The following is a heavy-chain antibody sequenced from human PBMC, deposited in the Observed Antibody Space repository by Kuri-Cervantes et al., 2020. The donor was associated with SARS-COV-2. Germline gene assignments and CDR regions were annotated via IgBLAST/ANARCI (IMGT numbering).Heavy chain of an antibody. V-gene: IGHV3-30-3*01. CDR1: GFTFSSYW. CDR3: TREAYDYNMGFDS. J-gene: IGHJ4*02. CDR2: VSYNGTNK. D-gene: IGHD4-11*01. Sequence: GESLKISCAASGFTFSSYWMHWVRQAPGTGLEWVAVVSYNGTNKYYADSVKGRFTISRDNSRNIVYLQMNSLRPEDTALYYCTREAYDYNMGFDSWGQGTLVTVSS.